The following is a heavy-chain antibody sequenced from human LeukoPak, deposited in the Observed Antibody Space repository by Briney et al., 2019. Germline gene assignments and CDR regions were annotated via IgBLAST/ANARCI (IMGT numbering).Heavy chain of an antibody. CDR2: ISSSGSTI. CDR3: AKDLSFLGSGDYFDY. CDR1: GFTFSSYE. V-gene: IGHV3-48*03. Sequence: GGSLRLSCAASGFTFSSYEMNWVRQAPGKGLEWVSYISSSGSTIYYADSVKGRFTISRDNSKNTLYLQMNSLRAEDTAVYYCAKDLSFLGSGDYFDYWGQGTLVTVSS. D-gene: IGHD3-10*01. J-gene: IGHJ4*02.